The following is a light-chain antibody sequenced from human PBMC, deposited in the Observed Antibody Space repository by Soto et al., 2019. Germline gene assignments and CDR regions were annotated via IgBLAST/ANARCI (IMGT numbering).Light chain of an antibody. CDR2: DVS. Sequence: QSALTQPRSVSGSPGQSVTISCTGTSSDVGGYNYVSWYQQHPGKAPKLMIYDVSKRPSGVPYRFSGSKSGNTAFLTISGLQAEDEAVYYCCSYAGSYTHVFGTGTKLTVL. J-gene: IGLJ1*01. CDR1: SSDVGGYNY. CDR3: CSYAGSYTHV. V-gene: IGLV2-11*01.